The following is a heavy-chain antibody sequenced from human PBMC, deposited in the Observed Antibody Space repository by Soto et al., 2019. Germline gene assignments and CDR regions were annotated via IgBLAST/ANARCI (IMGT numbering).Heavy chain of an antibody. D-gene: IGHD3-16*02. Sequence: ASVKVSCKASGYTFTSYAMHWVRQAPGQRLEWMGWINAGNGNTKYSQKFQGRVTITRDTSASTAYMELSSLRSEDTAVYYCAREEYVWGSYRPGPPASPHYWGQGTLVTVSS. J-gene: IGHJ4*02. V-gene: IGHV1-3*01. CDR3: AREEYVWGSYRPGPPASPHY. CDR2: INAGNGNT. CDR1: GYTFTSYA.